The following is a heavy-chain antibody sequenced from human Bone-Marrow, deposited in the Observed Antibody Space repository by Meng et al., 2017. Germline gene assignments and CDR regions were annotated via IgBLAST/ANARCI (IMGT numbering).Heavy chain of an antibody. D-gene: IGHD6-13*01. CDR2: INPKSGDT. Sequence: QMQLVHAVAEVTKPGASGKVAWPAFGSTFPYYWLHWVRRAPGQGLEWMGRINPKSGDTHYAQRFQGRVTMTGDTSISTAYMELSGLRSDDTAMYYCARDEDISAAGKLFGDYWGQGTLVTVSS. J-gene: IGHJ4*02. CDR1: GSTFPYYW. V-gene: IGHV1-2*06. CDR3: ARDEDISAAGKLFGDY.